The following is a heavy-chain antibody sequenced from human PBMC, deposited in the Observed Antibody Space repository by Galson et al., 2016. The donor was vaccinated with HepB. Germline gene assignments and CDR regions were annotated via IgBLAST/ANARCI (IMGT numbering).Heavy chain of an antibody. V-gene: IGHV1-46*03. D-gene: IGHD3/OR15-3a*01. CDR2: INPSGGSP. Sequence: SVKVSCKASGYTFTTYNIHWVRLAPGQGLEWMGIINPSGGSPNYAQKFQGRVTLTSDTPTSTVYMQLGSLRSDDTAVYYCTRGDGFWAGWTYWGQGTLVTGAS. J-gene: IGHJ4*02. CDR1: GYTFTTYN. CDR3: TRGDGFWAGWTY.